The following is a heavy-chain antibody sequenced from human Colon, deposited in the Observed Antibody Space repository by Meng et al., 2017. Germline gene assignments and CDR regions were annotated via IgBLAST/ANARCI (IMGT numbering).Heavy chain of an antibody. CDR3: ARQGSGIGWALF. CDR1: GFTFSSYW. V-gene: IGHV3-74*01. D-gene: IGHD6-19*01. CDR2: ISADGSST. J-gene: IGHJ4*02. Sequence: GESLKISCATSGFTFSSYWMHWLRQVPGKGLVWVSRISADGSSTDYADSVKGRFTISRDSAKKTVYLQMNSLRADDTAVYFCARQGSGIGWALFWGQGTLVTVSS.